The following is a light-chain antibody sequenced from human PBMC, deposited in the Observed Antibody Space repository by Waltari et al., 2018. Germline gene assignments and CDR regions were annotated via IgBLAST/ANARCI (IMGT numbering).Light chain of an antibody. CDR3: CSYAGSSSVI. V-gene: IGLV2-23*02. CDR1: SSDVGSYNL. J-gene: IGLJ2*01. Sequence: QSALTQPASVSGSPGQSITISCTGTSSDVGSYNLVSWYQQHPGKAPKLMIYEVTKRPSGVSHRFSGSKSGNTASLTISGLQPEDEADYYCCSYAGSSSVIFGGGTKVTVL. CDR2: EVT.